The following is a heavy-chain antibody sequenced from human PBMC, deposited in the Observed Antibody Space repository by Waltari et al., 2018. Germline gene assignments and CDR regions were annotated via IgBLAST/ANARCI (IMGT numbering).Heavy chain of an antibody. J-gene: IGHJ4*02. V-gene: IGHV3-7*03. Sequence: WRTGVRQAPGKGLEWVAMIGHDASATYYVGSVKGRFTVSRDNAKSSLFLQMNSLSVEDTAVYYCARDFAYGRFDYWGQGTLVTVSS. CDR2: IGHDASAT. CDR1: W. CDR3: ARDFAYGRFDY. D-gene: IGHD3-10*01.